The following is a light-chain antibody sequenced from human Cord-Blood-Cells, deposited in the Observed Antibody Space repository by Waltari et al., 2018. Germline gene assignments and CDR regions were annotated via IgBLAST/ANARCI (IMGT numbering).Light chain of an antibody. CDR2: DVS. CDR3: SSYTSSSTLDV. V-gene: IGLV2-14*01. J-gene: IGLJ1*01. Sequence: QSALTQPASVSGSPGQSITISCTGTSSDVGGYNYVSWYQQHPGKAPKLMIYDVSNRPSGVSNRFSGSKSSNTASLTISGRQAEDEADYYCSSYTSSSTLDVFGTGTKVTVL. CDR1: SSDVGGYNY.